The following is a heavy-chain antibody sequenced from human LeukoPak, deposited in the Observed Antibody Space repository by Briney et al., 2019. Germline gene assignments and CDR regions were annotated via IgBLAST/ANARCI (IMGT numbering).Heavy chain of an antibody. Sequence: RGSLRLSCAASGFTFDDYAMHRVRQAPGKGLEWVSLISGDGGSTYYADSVKGRFTISRDNSKNSLYLQMNSLRTEDTALYYCAKDPETPDDYGDYGGGYWGQGTLVTVSS. CDR3: AKDPETPDDYGDYGGGY. CDR2: ISGDGGST. CDR1: GFTFDDYA. D-gene: IGHD4-17*01. V-gene: IGHV3-43*02. J-gene: IGHJ4*02.